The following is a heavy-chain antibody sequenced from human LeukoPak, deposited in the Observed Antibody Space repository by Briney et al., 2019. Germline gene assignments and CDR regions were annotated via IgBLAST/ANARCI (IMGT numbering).Heavy chain of an antibody. D-gene: IGHD6-13*01. CDR2: ISSSSSYI. CDR1: GFTFSDYY. CDR3: AKGGIIPAAVFDF. Sequence: GGSLRLSCAASGFTFSDYYMTWIRQAPGKGLEWVSSISSSSSYIYYADSVKGRFTISRDNAKNSLFLQMNGLRPEDTALYYCAKGGIIPAAVFDFWGQGTLVAVS. V-gene: IGHV3-11*05. J-gene: IGHJ4*02.